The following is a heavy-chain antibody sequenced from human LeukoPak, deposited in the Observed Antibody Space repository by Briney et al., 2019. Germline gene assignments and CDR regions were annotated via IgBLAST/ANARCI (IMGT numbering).Heavy chain of an antibody. Sequence: GASVKVSCKASGYTFTGYYMHWVRQAPGQGLEWMGWINPNSGGTNYAQKFQGRVTMTRDTSISTAYMELSRLRSDDTAVYYCARSFRLVPIGPFDYWGQGTLVTVSS. J-gene: IGHJ4*02. V-gene: IGHV1-2*02. CDR2: INPNSGGT. D-gene: IGHD6-6*01. CDR3: ARSFRLVPIGPFDY. CDR1: GYTFTGYY.